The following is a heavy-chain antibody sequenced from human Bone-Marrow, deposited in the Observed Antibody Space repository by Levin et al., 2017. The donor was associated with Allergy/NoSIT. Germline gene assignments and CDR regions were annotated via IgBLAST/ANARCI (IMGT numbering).Heavy chain of an antibody. CDR1: GFAFSTYG. V-gene: IGHV3-33*01. CDR3: ARGFGGSGINYFDS. D-gene: IGHD3-10*01. Sequence: RAGGSLRLSCAASGFAFSTYGMHWVRQTPGKGLEWVAVIWFDGNYKYYSDFVKGRFIISRDNSKNTLYLQMNSLRAEDTAVYFCARGFGGSGINYFDSWGQGTLVSVSS. J-gene: IGHJ4*02. CDR2: IWFDGNYK.